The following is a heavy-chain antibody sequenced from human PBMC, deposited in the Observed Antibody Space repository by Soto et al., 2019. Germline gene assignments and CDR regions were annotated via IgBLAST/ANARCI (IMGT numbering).Heavy chain of an antibody. CDR3: ARVERGTATPVVDAFDI. V-gene: IGHV4-34*01. D-gene: IGHD2-21*02. CDR2: MSHSGGT. J-gene: IGHJ3*02. CDR1: GGFVSSGSYY. Sequence: QVQLQQWGAGLLKPSETLSLTCAVYGGFVSSGSYYWSWIRQPPGKGLEGIGEMSHSGGTHFNQSLKSRVTISVDTSKNQFSLKMSSVTAADTALYYCARVERGTATPVVDAFDIWGPGTMVTVSS.